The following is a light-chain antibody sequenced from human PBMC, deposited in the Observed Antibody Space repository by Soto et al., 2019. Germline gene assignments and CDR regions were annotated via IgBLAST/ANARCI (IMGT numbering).Light chain of an antibody. Sequence: DIQLTQSPSFLSASLGDRVTITCRASQGISSYLAWYQQKPGKAPKLLIYTASTLQSGVPSRFSGSGSGTEFTLTISSLQPEDFATHYCQQLNSYPFTFGQGTKLEIK. CDR3: QQLNSYPFT. J-gene: IGKJ2*01. CDR1: QGISSY. V-gene: IGKV1-9*01. CDR2: TAS.